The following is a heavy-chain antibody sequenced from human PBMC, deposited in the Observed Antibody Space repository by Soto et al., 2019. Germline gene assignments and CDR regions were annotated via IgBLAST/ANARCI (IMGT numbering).Heavy chain of an antibody. Sequence: SETLSLTCAVYGGSFSGYYWSWIRQPPGKGLEWIGEINHSGSTNYNPSLKSRVTISVDTSKNQFSLKLSSVTAADTAVYYCVRVGSTSPRHNWFDPWGQGTLVTVSS. CDR2: INHSGST. J-gene: IGHJ5*02. CDR1: GGSFSGYY. CDR3: VRVGSTSPRHNWFDP. V-gene: IGHV4-34*01. D-gene: IGHD2-2*01.